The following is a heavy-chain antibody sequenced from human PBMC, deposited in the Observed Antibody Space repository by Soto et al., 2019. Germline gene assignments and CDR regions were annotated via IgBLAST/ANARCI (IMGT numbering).Heavy chain of an antibody. D-gene: IGHD6-19*01. CDR1: GFTFSNYA. J-gene: IGHJ4*02. CDR3: AKGTYSSAWYFDC. V-gene: IGHV3-23*01. CDR2: SSGSGGST. Sequence: GSLRLSCAASGFTFSNYAMSWVRQAPGKGLEWVSGSSGSGGSTYYINSVKGRFTISRDNSKNTPYLQMNSLRAEDTAVYYCAKGTYSSAWYFDCWGQGTLVTVSS.